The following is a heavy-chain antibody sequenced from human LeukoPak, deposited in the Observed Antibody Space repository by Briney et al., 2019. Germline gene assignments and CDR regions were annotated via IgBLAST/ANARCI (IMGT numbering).Heavy chain of an antibody. CDR3: ARLYYYDSSGYYPDDY. CDR1: GYTFTGYY. Sequence: ASVKVSCKASGYTFTGYYMHWVRQAPGQGLEWMGWINPNSGGTNYAQKFQGRATMTRDTSISTAYMELSRLRSDDTAVYYCARLYYYDSSGYYPDDYWGQGTLVTVSS. D-gene: IGHD3-22*01. CDR2: INPNSGGT. V-gene: IGHV1-2*02. J-gene: IGHJ4*02.